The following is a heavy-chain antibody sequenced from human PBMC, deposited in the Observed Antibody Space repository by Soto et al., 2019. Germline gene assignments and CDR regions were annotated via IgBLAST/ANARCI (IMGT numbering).Heavy chain of an antibody. CDR1: GFTFTTYW. D-gene: IGHD3-10*01. V-gene: IGHV3-7*03. CDR2: IRQDGGAQ. J-gene: IGHJ4*02. CDR3: VRGGHGSGSYLGSS. Sequence: GGSLRLSCVASGFTFTTYWMSWGRQAPGKGLEWVANIRQDGGAQYYVDSVKGRFTISRDNAKNSVYLQMDSLRAEDTAVYYCVRGGHGSGSYLGSSWGQGIRVTVSS.